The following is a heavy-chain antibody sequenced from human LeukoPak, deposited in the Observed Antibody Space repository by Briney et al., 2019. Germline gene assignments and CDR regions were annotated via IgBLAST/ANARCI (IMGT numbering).Heavy chain of an antibody. CDR3: AKDLGIVVVIYYFDY. J-gene: IGHJ4*02. Sequence: GGSLRLSCAASGFTFSSYAMSWVRQAPGKGLEWVSAISGSGGSTYYADSVKGRFTIPRDNSKNTLYLQMNSLRAEDTAVYYRAKDLGIVVVIYYFDYWGQGTLVTVSS. CDR2: ISGSGGST. V-gene: IGHV3-23*01. CDR1: GFTFSSYA. D-gene: IGHD3-22*01.